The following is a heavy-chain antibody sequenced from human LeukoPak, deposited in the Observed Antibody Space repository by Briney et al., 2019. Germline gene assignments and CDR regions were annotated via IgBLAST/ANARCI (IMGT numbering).Heavy chain of an antibody. CDR2: ISSSSTST. Sequence: PGVSLRLSCAASRFSFSNCSVNCVRQATGKGLEWLSSISSSSTSTYYADSLEGRFTISRDNVRNSLYLQMNSLRAEDTAVYYCASEFESNLSFDIWGQGTMVTVSS. CDR3: ASEFESNLSFDI. CDR1: RFSFSNCS. D-gene: IGHD2/OR15-2a*01. J-gene: IGHJ3*02. V-gene: IGHV3-21*01.